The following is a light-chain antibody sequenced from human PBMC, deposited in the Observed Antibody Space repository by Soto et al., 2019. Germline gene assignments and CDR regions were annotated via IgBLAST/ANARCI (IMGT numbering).Light chain of an antibody. CDR1: RSNIGDNT. Sequence: QSALTQPPSASGTPGQRVTISCSGSRSNIGDNTVNWYQQLPGTAPKLLIYSNNERPSGVPDRFSGSKSGTSASLAISGLQSEDEADYYCAAWDDSLKGVLFGGGTKVTVL. J-gene: IGLJ2*01. CDR3: AAWDDSLKGVL. V-gene: IGLV1-44*01. CDR2: SNN.